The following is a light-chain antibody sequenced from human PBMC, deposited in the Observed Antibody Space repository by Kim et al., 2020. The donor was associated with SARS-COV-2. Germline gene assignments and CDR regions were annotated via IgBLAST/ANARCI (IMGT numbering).Light chain of an antibody. CDR3: QAWDSNTAV. Sequence: SVSPGQTASITCSGYKLGDKSPYWYQQKPGQSPVLVIYHNTKRPSGISERFSGAISGNTATLIISGTQSMDEADYYCQAWDSNTAVFGTGTKVTVL. CDR1: KLGDKS. J-gene: IGLJ1*01. V-gene: IGLV3-1*01. CDR2: HNT.